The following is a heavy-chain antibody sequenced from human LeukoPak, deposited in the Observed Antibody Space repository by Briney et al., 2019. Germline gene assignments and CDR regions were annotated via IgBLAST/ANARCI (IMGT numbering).Heavy chain of an antibody. CDR3: AKGQSSSGLRNYFDY. D-gene: IGHD3-22*01. CDR2: INASGGTT. Sequence: HPGGSLTLSCAASGFTFSSYAMSWLRQAPGKGLEWVSGINASGGTTYYADPVKGRFTISRDNSKNTLYLQMNSLRAEDTAVYYCAKGQSSSGLRNYFDYWGQGTLVTVSS. V-gene: IGHV3-23*01. CDR1: GFTFSSYA. J-gene: IGHJ4*02.